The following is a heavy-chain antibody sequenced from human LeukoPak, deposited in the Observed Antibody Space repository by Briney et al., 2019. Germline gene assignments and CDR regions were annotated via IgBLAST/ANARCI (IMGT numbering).Heavy chain of an antibody. D-gene: IGHD1-7*01. J-gene: IGHJ4*02. CDR2: ICRSGNTI. V-gene: IGHV3-11*04. Sequence: GGALRLSCAASGFTRSKKYMSWGRQAPGKGVGGVSYICRSGNTIYYADSVKGRFTISRDNAKNSLYLQMNSLRAEDTAVYYCARSSRELGGYAPWELMPPFDFWGQGTLVTVSS. CDR1: GFTRSKKY. CDR3: ARSSRELGGYAPWELMPPFDF.